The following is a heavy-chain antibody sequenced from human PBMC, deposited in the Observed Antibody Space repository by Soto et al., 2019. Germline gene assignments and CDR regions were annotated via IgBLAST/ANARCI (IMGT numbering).Heavy chain of an antibody. Sequence: EVQLLESGGGLVQPGGSLRLSCATSGFTFSTYALSWVRQAPGKGLELVSGISGSGGSTYYADSVKGRFTISRDNSRNTLYLQMNSLRAEDTAVSYCAKDLRSSTYYYGMYVWGQGTTVTVSS. CDR3: AKDLRSSTYYYGMYV. J-gene: IGHJ6*02. CDR1: GFTFSTYA. V-gene: IGHV3-23*01. CDR2: ISGSGGST. D-gene: IGHD2-2*01.